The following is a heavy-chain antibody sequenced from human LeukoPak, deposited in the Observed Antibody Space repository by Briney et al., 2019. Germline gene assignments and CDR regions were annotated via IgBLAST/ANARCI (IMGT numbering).Heavy chain of an antibody. D-gene: IGHD4-17*01. V-gene: IGHV3-23*01. CDR2: ISGSGGST. Sequence: GGSLRLSCAASGFTFSSYGMSWVRRAPGKGLEWVSAISGSGGSTYYADSVKGRFTISRDNSKNMLYLQMNSLRAEDTAVYYCAKDPRGDYNYWGQGTLVTVSS. CDR3: AKDPRGDYNY. CDR1: GFTFSSYG. J-gene: IGHJ4*02.